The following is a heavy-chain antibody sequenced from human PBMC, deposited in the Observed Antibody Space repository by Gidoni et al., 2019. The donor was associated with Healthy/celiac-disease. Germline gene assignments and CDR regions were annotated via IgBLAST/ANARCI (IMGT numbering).Heavy chain of an antibody. J-gene: IGHJ6*02. V-gene: IGHV3-49*03. CDR1: GFTFGDYA. D-gene: IGHD3-3*01. CDR2: IRSKAYGGTT. CDR3: TRGGYDFWSGYLLPWYYGMDV. Sequence: EVQLVESGGGLVQPGRSLRLSCTASGFTFGDYAMSWSRQAPGKGLEWVGFIRSKAYGGTTEYAASVKGRFTISRDDSKSIAYLQMNSLKTEDTAVYYCTRGGYDFWSGYLLPWYYGMDVWGQGTTVTVSS.